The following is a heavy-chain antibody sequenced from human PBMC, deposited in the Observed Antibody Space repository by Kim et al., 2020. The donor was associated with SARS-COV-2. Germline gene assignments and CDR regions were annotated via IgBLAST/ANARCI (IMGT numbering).Heavy chain of an antibody. CDR2: TSYDESNR. CDR1: GFTFSNYG. V-gene: IGHV3-30*18. Sequence: GGSLRLSCVASGFTFSNYGMHWVRQAPGKGLEWLALTSYDESNRYYADSVQGRFTISRDNSKNTLYLQLNSLREEDTAIYYCAKEGSSGSFPDYWGQGTLVTGSS. CDR3: AKEGSSGSFPDY. D-gene: IGHD3-10*01. J-gene: IGHJ4*02.